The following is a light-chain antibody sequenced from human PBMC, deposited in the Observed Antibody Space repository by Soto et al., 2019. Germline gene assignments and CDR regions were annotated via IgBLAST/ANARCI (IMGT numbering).Light chain of an antibody. J-gene: IGKJ2*01. CDR1: QSVSSSY. Sequence: EIVLTQSPGTLSLSPGERATLSCRASQSVSSSYLAWYQQKPGQAPRLLIYGASSRATGIPDRFSGSGSGTDFTLTIIRLEPEDFAVYYCQQYGTSPPYTFGHGTKLEIK. CDR3: QQYGTSPPYT. CDR2: GAS. V-gene: IGKV3-20*01.